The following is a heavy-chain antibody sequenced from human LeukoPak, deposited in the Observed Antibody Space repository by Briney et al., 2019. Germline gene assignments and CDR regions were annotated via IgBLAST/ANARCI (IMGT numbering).Heavy chain of an antibody. CDR3: AKGQNPYSSGWYKDY. D-gene: IGHD6-19*01. J-gene: IGHJ4*02. Sequence: GGSLRLSCAASGFTFSSYAMSWVRQAPGKGLEWVSAISGSGGSTYYADSVKGRFTISRDNSKNTLYLQMNSLRAEDTAVYYCAKGQNPYSSGWYKDYWGQGTLVTVSS. V-gene: IGHV3-23*01. CDR1: GFTFSSYA. CDR2: ISGSGGST.